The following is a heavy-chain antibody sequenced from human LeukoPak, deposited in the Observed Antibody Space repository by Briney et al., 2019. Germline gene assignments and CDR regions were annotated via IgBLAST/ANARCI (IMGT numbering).Heavy chain of an antibody. CDR1: GGSISSSSYY. CDR3: ARSGGREFDY. Sequence: PSETLSLTCTVSGGSISSSSYYWGWIRQPPGKGLEWIGSIYYSGSTYYNPSLKSRVTISVDTSKNQFSLKLSSVTAADTAVYYCARSGGREFDYWGQGTLVTVSS. D-gene: IGHD3-16*01. V-gene: IGHV4-39*01. J-gene: IGHJ4*02. CDR2: IYYSGST.